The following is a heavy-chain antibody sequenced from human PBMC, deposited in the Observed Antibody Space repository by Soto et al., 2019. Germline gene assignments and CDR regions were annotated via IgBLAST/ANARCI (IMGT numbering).Heavy chain of an antibody. D-gene: IGHD5-12*01. CDR2: IIPIFGTA. J-gene: IGHJ4*02. CDR3: AEGDGYNQQGYYFDY. CDR1: GGTFSSYA. Sequence: QVQLVQSGAEVKKPGSSVKVSCKASGGTFSSYAISWVRQAPGQGLEWMGGIIPIFGTANYAQKFQGRVTITADESTSTAHMELSSLRSEETAVHYGAEGDGYNQQGYYFDYWGQGTMVTVSS. V-gene: IGHV1-69*12.